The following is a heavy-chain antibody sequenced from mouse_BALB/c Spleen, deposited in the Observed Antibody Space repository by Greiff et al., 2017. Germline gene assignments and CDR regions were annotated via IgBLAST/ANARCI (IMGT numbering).Heavy chain of an antibody. D-gene: IGHD2-14*01. CDR1: GYSITSGYY. V-gene: IGHV3-6*02. CDR2: ISYDGSN. J-gene: IGHJ4*01. Sequence: ESGPGLVKPSQSLSLTCSVTGYSITSGYYWNWIRQFPGNKLEWMGYISYDGSNNYNPSLKNRISITRDTSKNQFFLKLNSVTTEDTATYYCARAYYRYDGAMDYWGQGTSVTVSS. CDR3: ARAYYRYDGAMDY.